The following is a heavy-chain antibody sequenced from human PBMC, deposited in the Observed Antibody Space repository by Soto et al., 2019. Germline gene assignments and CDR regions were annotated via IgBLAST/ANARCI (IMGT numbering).Heavy chain of an antibody. D-gene: IGHD3-22*01. J-gene: IGHJ4*02. CDR1: GFTFSSYA. CDR2: ISGSGGST. Sequence: GGSLRLSCAASGFTFSSYAMSWVRQAPGKGLEWVSAISGSGGSTYYADSVEGRFTISRDNSKNTLYLQMNSLRAEDTAVYYCAKDYYDSSGYEAPFDYWGQGTLVTVSS. CDR3: AKDYYDSSGYEAPFDY. V-gene: IGHV3-23*01.